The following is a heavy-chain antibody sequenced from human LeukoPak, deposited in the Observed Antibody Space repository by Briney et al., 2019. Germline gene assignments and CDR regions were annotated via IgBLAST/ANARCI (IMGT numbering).Heavy chain of an antibody. Sequence: SETLSLTCTVSGGSISRSTYYWGWIRQPPGKGLEWIGNLYYSGSTYYNPSLKSRVTISVDPSKNQFSRKLSSVTAADTAVYYCARQAISGYDPPPFDSWGQGTLVTVSS. D-gene: IGHD5-12*01. CDR2: LYYSGST. CDR1: GGSISRSTYY. J-gene: IGHJ4*02. V-gene: IGHV4-39*01. CDR3: ARQAISGYDPPPFDS.